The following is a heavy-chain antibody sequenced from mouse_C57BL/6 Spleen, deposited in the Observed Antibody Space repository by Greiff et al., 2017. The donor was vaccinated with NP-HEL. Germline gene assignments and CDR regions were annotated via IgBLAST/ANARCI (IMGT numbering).Heavy chain of an antibody. CDR2: IDPSDSYT. CDR1: GYTFTSYW. D-gene: IGHD1-1*01. J-gene: IGHJ2*01. V-gene: IGHV1-69*01. CDR3: ARDYGIY. Sequence: VQLQQSGAELVMPGASVKLSCKASGYTFTSYWMHWVKQRPGQGLEWIGEIDPSDSYTNYNQKFKGKSTLTVDKSSSTAYMQLSSLKSEDSAVYYCARDYGIYWGQGTTLTVSS.